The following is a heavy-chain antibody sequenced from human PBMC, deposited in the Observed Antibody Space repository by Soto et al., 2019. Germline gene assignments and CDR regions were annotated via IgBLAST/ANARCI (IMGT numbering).Heavy chain of an antibody. CDR1: GGSVSSGSYY. D-gene: IGHD6-19*01. CDR2: IYYSGST. CDR3: AREEKGSARDPLAVAGNWDYFDY. Sequence: PSETLSLTCTVSGGSVSSGSYYWSWIRQPPGKGLEWIGYIYYSGSTNYNPSLKSRVTISADTSKNQFSLKLSSVTAADTAVYYCAREEKGSARDPLAVAGNWDYFDYWGQGTLVTVSS. J-gene: IGHJ4*02. V-gene: IGHV4-61*01.